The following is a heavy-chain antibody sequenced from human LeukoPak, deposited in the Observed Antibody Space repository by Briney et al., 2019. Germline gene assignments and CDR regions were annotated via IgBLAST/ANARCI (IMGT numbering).Heavy chain of an antibody. J-gene: IGHJ1*01. CDR1: GFTLANYW. D-gene: IGHD4-17*01. V-gene: IGHV3-7*01. CDR3: SEVPTVTSH. Sequence: GGSRRLSCAASGFTLANYWMTWVRQLAGMGLEWVATIKPDGSDKFYVDSVKGRFTISRDNAKNSLLLQMNSLRDEDTAVYSCSEVPTVTSHWGQRNLFTVSS. CDR2: IKPDGSDK.